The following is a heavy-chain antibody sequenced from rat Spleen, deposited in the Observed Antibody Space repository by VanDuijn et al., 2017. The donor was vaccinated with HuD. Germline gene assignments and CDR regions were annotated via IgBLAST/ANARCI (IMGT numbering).Heavy chain of an antibody. J-gene: IGHJ2*01. Sequence: EVQLVESGGGLVQPGRSLKLSCAASGFPFSDYYMAWVRQAPAQGLEWVASIRDDGGNTYYRDSVKDRFTISRDNAKSTLYLQMNSLRSEDTATYYCTRPPYNNHFDYWGQGVMVTVSS. CDR1: GFPFSDYY. CDR2: IRDDGGNT. CDR3: TRPPYNNHFDY. D-gene: IGHD1-10*01. V-gene: IGHV5-20*01.